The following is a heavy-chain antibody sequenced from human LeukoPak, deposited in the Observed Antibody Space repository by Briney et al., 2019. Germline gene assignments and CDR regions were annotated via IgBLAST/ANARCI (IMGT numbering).Heavy chain of an antibody. CDR3: AKDTSIGRYCTNGVCSPFDY. CDR1: GFTFSSYA. CDR2: IIDTGATT. Sequence: GGSLRLSCAGSGFTFSSYAISWVRHAPGKGLEWGSAIIDTGATTYDADSVKGRFTISRDHSRSTLYLQMNSLRAEDTALYYCAKDTSIGRYCTNGVCSPFDYWGQGTLVTVSS. D-gene: IGHD2-8*01. V-gene: IGHV3-23*01. J-gene: IGHJ4*02.